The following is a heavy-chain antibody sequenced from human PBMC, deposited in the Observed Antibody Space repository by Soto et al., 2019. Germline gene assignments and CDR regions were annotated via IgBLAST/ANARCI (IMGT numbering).Heavy chain of an antibody. Sequence: GGSLRLSCAASGFTFRSFTMNWVRQAPGKGLEWVSTISSNSAYIYYTDALRGRFTISRDNAKNSLHLQMNSLRAGDTAVYYCTRDASRDSSARGWFDPWGPGTLVTVSS. CDR3: TRDASRDSSARGWFDP. CDR2: ISSNSAYI. CDR1: GFTFRSFT. D-gene: IGHD6-13*01. V-gene: IGHV3-21*01. J-gene: IGHJ5*02.